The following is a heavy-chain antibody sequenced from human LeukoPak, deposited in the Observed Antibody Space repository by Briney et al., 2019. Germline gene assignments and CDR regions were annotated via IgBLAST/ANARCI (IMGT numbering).Heavy chain of an antibody. CDR1: GFTLTEVS. CDR2: FDPEDGET. CDR3: ATPVTTNAFDI. V-gene: IGHV1-24*01. Sequence: ASVKVSCKVSGFTLTEVSMHWVRQAPGKGLEWMGGFDPEDGETIYAQKFQGRVTMTEDTSTDTAYMELSSLRSEDTAVYYCATPVTTNAFDIWGQGTMVTVSS. J-gene: IGHJ3*02. D-gene: IGHD4-17*01.